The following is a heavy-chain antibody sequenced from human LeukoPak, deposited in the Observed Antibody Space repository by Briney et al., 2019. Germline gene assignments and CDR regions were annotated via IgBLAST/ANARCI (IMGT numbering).Heavy chain of an antibody. Sequence: SETLSLTCAVSGDSISRGGYYWGWIRQPPGKGLEWIGNIYKSGNTYYDPSLKSRVIISVDMSKNQFSLELSSATAADTAVYYCARGPYMVLTSFFDYWGHGTLVTVSS. CDR3: ARGPYMVLTSFFDY. CDR1: GDSISRGGYY. J-gene: IGHJ4*01. CDR2: IYKSGNT. D-gene: IGHD3-10*01. V-gene: IGHV4-39*01.